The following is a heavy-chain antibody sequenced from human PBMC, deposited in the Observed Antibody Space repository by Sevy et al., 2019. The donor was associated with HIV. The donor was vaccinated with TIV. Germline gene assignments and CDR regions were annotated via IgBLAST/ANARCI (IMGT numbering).Heavy chain of an antibody. CDR1: GFIFNSYA. CDR2: VFMDGTKE. Sequence: GGSLRLSCAASGFIFNSYAIHWVRQAPGKGLEWVAVVFMDGTKEFYAESVKGRFTSSRDNSKKKVFLQMNSLRDEDTAVYYCVRDHNDSSEYYLIGAYDVWGQGTTVTVSS. CDR3: VRDHNDSSEYYLIGAYDV. D-gene: IGHD3-22*01. J-gene: IGHJ3*01. V-gene: IGHV3-33*01.